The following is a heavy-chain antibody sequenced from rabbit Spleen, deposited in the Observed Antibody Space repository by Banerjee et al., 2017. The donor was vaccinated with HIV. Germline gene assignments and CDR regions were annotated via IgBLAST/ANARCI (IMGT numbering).Heavy chain of an antibody. CDR1: GVSFSDKDV. Sequence: QEQLVESGGGLVKPEGSLTLTCKASGVSFSDKDVMCWVRQAPGKGLEWIACINIVTGKSVYASWAKGRFIMSRTSSTTVTLQMTSLTAADTATYFCARDAGRGDYIDGVFNLWGQGTLVTVS. CDR3: ARDAGRGDYIDGVFNL. D-gene: IGHD8-1*01. CDR2: INIVTGKS. J-gene: IGHJ4*01. V-gene: IGHV1S45*01.